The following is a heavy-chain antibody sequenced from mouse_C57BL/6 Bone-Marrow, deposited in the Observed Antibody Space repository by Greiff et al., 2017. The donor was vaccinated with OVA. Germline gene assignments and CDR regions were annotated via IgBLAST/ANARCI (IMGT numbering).Heavy chain of an antibody. CDR2: ISGGGGNT. D-gene: IGHD6-5*01. J-gene: IGHJ2*01. Sequence: EVMLVESGGGLVKPGGSLKLSCAASGFTFSSYTMSWVRQTPEKRLEWVATISGGGGNTYYPDSVKGRFTISRDNAKNTLYLQMSSLRSEDTALYYCARHPYYYVDYWGQGTTLTVSS. CDR3: ARHPYYYVDY. CDR1: GFTFSSYT. V-gene: IGHV5-9*01.